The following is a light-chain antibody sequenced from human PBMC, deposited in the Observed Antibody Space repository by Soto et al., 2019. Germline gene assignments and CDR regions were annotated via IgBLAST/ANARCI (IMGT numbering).Light chain of an antibody. CDR2: EVA. J-gene: IGLJ3*02. Sequence: QSVLSQPASVSGSPGQSITISCTGTKNDIGDYNYVSWYQQHPGKAPKLLIYEVANRPSGVSNRFSGSKSGNTASLTISGLQAEDEADYYCASWDDNLNGGVFGGGTKVTVL. CDR1: KNDIGDYNY. V-gene: IGLV2-14*01. CDR3: ASWDDNLNGGV.